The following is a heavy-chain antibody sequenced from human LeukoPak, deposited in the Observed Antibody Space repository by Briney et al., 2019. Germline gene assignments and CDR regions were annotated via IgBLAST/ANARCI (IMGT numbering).Heavy chain of an antibody. D-gene: IGHD2-15*01. CDR1: GYPFTSYD. V-gene: IGHV1-8*01. J-gene: IGHJ5*02. CDR3: TRGRVATPNWFDP. Sequence: GASVKVSCKASGYPFTSYDINWVRQATGQGLEWMGWMNPNSANTGYAQKFQGRLTKTRNASISTAYMELSSLRSEYTALYYCTRGRVATPNWFDPWGQGTLVTVSS. CDR2: MNPNSANT.